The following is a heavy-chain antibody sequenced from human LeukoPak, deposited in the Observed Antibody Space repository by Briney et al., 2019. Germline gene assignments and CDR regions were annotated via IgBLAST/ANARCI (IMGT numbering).Heavy chain of an antibody. CDR3: ARDLIRLPQSGYSYGYHWYYFDY. CDR1: GYTFTSYG. D-gene: IGHD5-18*01. CDR2: ISAYNGNT. Sequence: ASVKVSCKASGYTFTSYGISWVRQAPGQGLEWMGWISAYNGNTNYAQKLQGRVTMTTDTSTSTAYMELSSLRSEDTAVYYCARDLIRLPQSGYSYGYHWYYFDYWGQGTLVTVSS. J-gene: IGHJ4*02. V-gene: IGHV1-18*01.